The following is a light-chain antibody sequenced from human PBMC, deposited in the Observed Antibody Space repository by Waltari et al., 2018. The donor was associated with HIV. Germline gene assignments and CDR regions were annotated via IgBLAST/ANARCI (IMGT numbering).Light chain of an antibody. J-gene: IGLJ1*01. CDR1: KIGSKR. CDR3: QVWDSSSDHYV. CDR2: DDS. Sequence: SYVLTQSPSVPVAPGQTARTHCGGNKIGSKRVNWYQQRPGQAPVLVVYDDSDRPSGIPERFSGSNSGNTATLTISRVEAGDEADYYCQVWDSSSDHYVFGTGTKVTVL. V-gene: IGLV3-21*02.